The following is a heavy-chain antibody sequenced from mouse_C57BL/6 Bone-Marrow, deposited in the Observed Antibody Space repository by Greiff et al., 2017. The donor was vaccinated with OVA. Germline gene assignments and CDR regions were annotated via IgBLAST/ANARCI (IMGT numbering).Heavy chain of an antibody. CDR1: GYSITSGYY. J-gene: IGHJ3*01. D-gene: IGHD2-4*01. CDR2: ISYDGSN. Sequence: EVQLQESGPGLVKPSQSLSLTCSVTGYSITSGYYWNWIRQFPGNKLKWMGYISYDGSNNYNPSLKNRISITRDTSKNQFFLKLNSVTTEDTATYYCARMGLRRWFAYWGQGTLVTVSA. CDR3: ARMGLRRWFAY. V-gene: IGHV3-6*01.